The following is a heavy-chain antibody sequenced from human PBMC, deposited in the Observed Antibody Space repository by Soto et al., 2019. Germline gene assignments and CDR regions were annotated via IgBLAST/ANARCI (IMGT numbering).Heavy chain of an antibody. D-gene: IGHD3-10*01. V-gene: IGHV1-46*01. CDR1: GYTFTSYY. Sequence: QVQLVQSGAEVKKPGASVKVSCKASGYTFTSYYMHWVRQAPGQGLEWMGIINPSGGSTSYAQKFQGRVTMTRDTSTSTVYMELSSLRSEDTAVYYCARDPHGGSGSYFEGNWGMDVWGQGTTVTVSS. CDR2: INPSGGST. J-gene: IGHJ6*02. CDR3: ARDPHGGSGSYFEGNWGMDV.